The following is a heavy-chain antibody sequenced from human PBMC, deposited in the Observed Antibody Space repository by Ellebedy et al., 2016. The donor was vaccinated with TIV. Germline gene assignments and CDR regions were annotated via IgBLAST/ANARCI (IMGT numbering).Heavy chain of an antibody. CDR1: GFTSISYA. CDR3: AKADYADYPSYFDY. J-gene: IGHJ4*02. D-gene: IGHD4-17*01. V-gene: IGHV3-23*01. CDR2: ISGSGSRT. Sequence: GESLKISCAGSGFTSISYAMSWVRQAPRKGLEWVSTISGSGSRTYYADSVKGRFTISRDNSQNTPYLQMNSLRAEDTAVYYCAKADYADYPSYFDYWGQGTLVTVSS.